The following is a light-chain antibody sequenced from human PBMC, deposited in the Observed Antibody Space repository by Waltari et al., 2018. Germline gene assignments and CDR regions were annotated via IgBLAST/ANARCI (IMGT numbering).Light chain of an antibody. J-gene: IGLJ2*01. CDR1: ISDSGGYEY. V-gene: IGLV2-14*03. CDR3: SSFTSSTTGI. Sequence: SALTQPDSVSGSPGQSITIPCSGIISDSGGYEYVSWYQQHPGKAPKVIIYDVNHRPSGVSNRFSGSKSGSSASLTISGLQAEDEADYYCSSFTSSTTGIFGGGTKVTVL. CDR2: DVN.